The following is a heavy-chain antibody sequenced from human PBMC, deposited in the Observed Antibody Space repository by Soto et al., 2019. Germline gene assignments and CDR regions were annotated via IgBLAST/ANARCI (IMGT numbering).Heavy chain of an antibody. CDR3: ARSGYCSGTSCRGAFDI. CDR1: GFTFSSYW. Sequence: LRLSCAASGFTFSSYWMHWVRQAPGKGLVWVSRINSDGSSTSYADSVKGRFTISRDNAKNTLYLQMNSLRAEDTAVYYCARSGYCSGTSCRGAFDISGQGTMVTVSS. V-gene: IGHV3-74*01. CDR2: INSDGSST. J-gene: IGHJ3*02. D-gene: IGHD2-2*01.